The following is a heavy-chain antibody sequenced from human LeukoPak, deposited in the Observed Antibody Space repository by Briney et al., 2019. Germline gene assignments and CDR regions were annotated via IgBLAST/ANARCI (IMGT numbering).Heavy chain of an antibody. CDR2: ISSHGSSI. J-gene: IGHJ4*02. CDR3: ARAQMGAPTDY. CDR1: GFTFSNYA. Sequence: PGGSLRLSCAASGFTFSNYAMYWVRQAPGKGLVWVSRISSHGSSIIYADSVKGRFTISRDIAKNTLYLQMNSLRAEDTAVYYCARAQMGAPTDYWGQGTLVTVSS. V-gene: IGHV3-74*01. D-gene: IGHD1-26*01.